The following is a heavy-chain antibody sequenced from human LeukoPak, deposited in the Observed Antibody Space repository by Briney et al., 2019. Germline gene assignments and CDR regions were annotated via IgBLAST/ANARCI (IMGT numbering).Heavy chain of an antibody. CDR1: GYTFASHG. J-gene: IGHJ4*02. CDR3: ARWGSSNWWEHLGDY. D-gene: IGHD2-8*02. V-gene: IGHV1-18*01. Sequence: ASVKVSCKASGYTFASHGFSWVRQAPGQGLEWMGWISGLNGNTKYAQKFQDRVTMTTDTSTNTAHMELRSLRSDDTAVYYCARWGSSNWWEHLGDYWGQGTLVTVSA. CDR2: ISGLNGNT.